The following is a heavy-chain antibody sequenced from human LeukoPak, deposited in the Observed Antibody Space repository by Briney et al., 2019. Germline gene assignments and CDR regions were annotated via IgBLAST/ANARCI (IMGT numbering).Heavy chain of an antibody. D-gene: IGHD2-2*01. CDR1: GFTFSNYW. CDR2: ITNDGSST. V-gene: IGHV3-74*01. CDR3: ARVPYFCSSTSCPLYYMDV. Sequence: PGGSLRLSCAASGFTFSNYWMHWVRQAPGKGLVWVSRITNDGSSTSYADSVEGRFTVSRDNAKNSLYLQMNSLRAEDTAVYYCARVPYFCSSTSCPLYYMDVWGKGTTVTVSS. J-gene: IGHJ6*03.